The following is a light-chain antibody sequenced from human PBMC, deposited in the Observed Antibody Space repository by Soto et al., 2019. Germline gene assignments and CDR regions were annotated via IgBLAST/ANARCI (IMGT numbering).Light chain of an antibody. Sequence: QSALTQPASVSGSPGQSITISCTGTNXDVGGYNYVSWFQQHPGKAPKLMIYEVTNRPSGVSNRFPGSKSGNTASLTISGLQAEDEADYYCSSYTSSSTQVFGTGTKVTVL. V-gene: IGLV2-14*01. CDR1: NXDVGGYNY. CDR3: SSYTSSSTQV. J-gene: IGLJ1*01. CDR2: EVT.